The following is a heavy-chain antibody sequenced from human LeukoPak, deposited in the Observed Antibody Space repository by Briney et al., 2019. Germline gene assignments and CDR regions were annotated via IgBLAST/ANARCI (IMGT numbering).Heavy chain of an antibody. D-gene: IGHD2-15*01. Sequence: PGGSLRLSCAASGFTFSSYAMSWVRQAPGKGLEWVSDISGSGCSTYYADSVKGRFTISRDNSKNTLYLQMNSLRAEDTAVYYCAKDGVSIVVVVAATDAFDIWGQGTMVTVSS. J-gene: IGHJ3*02. V-gene: IGHV3-23*01. CDR1: GFTFSSYA. CDR3: AKDGVSIVVVVAATDAFDI. CDR2: ISGSGCST.